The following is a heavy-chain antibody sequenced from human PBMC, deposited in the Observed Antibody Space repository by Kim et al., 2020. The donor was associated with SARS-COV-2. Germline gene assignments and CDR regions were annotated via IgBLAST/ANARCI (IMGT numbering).Heavy chain of an antibody. J-gene: IGHJ4*01. CDR3: AKGTSKLRFLEWLSDFD. CDR2: ISWNSGSL. Sequence: GGSLRLSCAASGFTFDDYAMHWVRQAPGKGLEWVSGISWNSGSLGYADSVKGRFTISRDNAKNSLYLQIHSLRTEDTALYYCAKGTSKLRFLEWLSDFD. D-gene: IGHD3-3*01. CDR1: GFTFDDYA. V-gene: IGHV3-9*01.